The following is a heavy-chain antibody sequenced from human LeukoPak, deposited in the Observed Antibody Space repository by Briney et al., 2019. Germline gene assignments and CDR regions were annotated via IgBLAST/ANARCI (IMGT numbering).Heavy chain of an antibody. Sequence: PGGSLRLSCAASGFTFSTYGMGWVRQAPGKGLEWVSGIRHDGSSTWYADSVKGRFNISRDDSKNTLYLQMNSLRDEDTDVYYCAKEGAQVPTDWYFDLWGRGTLVTVSS. D-gene: IGHD1-26*01. CDR1: GFTFSTYG. CDR2: IRHDGSST. CDR3: AKEGAQVPTDWYFDL. J-gene: IGHJ2*01. V-gene: IGHV3-23*01.